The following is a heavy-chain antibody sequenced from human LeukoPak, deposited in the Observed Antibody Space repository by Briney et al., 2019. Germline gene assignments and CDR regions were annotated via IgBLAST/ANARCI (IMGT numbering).Heavy chain of an antibody. D-gene: IGHD6-13*01. CDR2: ISSSSSYI. J-gene: IGHJ4*02. Sequence: GGSLRLSCAASGLTFSSYSMNWVRQAPGKGLEWVSSISSSSSYIYYADSVKGRFTISRDNSKNTLYLQMNSLRAEDTALYYCAKDRSKSWAFDYWGQGTLVTVSS. V-gene: IGHV3-21*01. CDR3: AKDRSKSWAFDY. CDR1: GLTFSSYS.